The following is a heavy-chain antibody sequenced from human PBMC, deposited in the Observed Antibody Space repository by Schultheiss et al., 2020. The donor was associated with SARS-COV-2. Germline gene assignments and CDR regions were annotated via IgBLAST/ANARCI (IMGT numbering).Heavy chain of an antibody. CDR2: IYYSGST. J-gene: IGHJ3*02. CDR1: GGSFSGYY. Sequence: SETLSLTCAVYGGSFSGYYWSWIRQPPGKGLEWIGYIYYSGSTYYNPSLKSRVTISVDTSKNQFSLKLSSVTAADTAVYYCARPHPSAPGAFDIWGQGTMVTVSS. D-gene: IGHD3-10*01. V-gene: IGHV4-34*01. CDR3: ARPHPSAPGAFDI.